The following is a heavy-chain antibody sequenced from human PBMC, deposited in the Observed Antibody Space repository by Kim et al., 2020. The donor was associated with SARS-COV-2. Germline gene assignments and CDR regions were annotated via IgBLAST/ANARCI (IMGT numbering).Heavy chain of an antibody. V-gene: IGHV2-5*02. D-gene: IGHD3-22*01. CDR1: GFSLSTSGVG. J-gene: IGHJ4*02. CDR2: IYWDDDK. CDR3: AHTTTYYYDSSGYYYGPLFDY. Sequence: SGPTLVNPTQTLTLTCTFSGFSLSTSGVGVGWIRQPPGKALEWLALIYWDDDKRYSPSLKSRLTITKDTSKNQVVLTMTNMDPVDTATYYCAHTTTYYYDSSGYYYGPLFDYWGQGTLVTVSS.